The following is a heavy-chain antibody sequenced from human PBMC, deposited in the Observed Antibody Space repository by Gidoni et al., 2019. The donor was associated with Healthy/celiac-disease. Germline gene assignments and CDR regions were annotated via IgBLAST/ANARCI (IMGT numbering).Heavy chain of an antibody. CDR2: IYWDDDK. CDR1: GFSPRTSGVG. J-gene: IGHJ2*01. V-gene: IGHV2-5*02. Sequence: QLTLPESGPTLVKPTQTLTLTCTFPGFSPRTSGVGVGWIRQPPGKALERLALIYWDDDKRYSPSLKSRLTITKDTSKNQVVLTMTNMDPVDTATYYCAHIVPTESGSYGPWYFDLWGRGTLVTVSS. CDR3: AHIVPTESGSYGPWYFDL. D-gene: IGHD1-26*01.